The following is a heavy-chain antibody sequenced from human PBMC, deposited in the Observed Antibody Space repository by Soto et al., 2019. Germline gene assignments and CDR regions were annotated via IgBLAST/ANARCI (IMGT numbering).Heavy chain of an antibody. V-gene: IGHV3-21*01. CDR3: ARRSDCSSTSCYVYGMDV. J-gene: IGHJ6*02. CDR2: ISSSSSYI. CDR1: GFTFSSYS. D-gene: IGHD2-2*01. Sequence: EVQLVESGGGLVKPGWSLRLSCAASGFTFSSYSMNWVRQAPGKGLEWVSSISSSSSYIYYADSVKGRFTISRDNAKNSLYLQMNSLRAEDTAVYYCARRSDCSSTSCYVYGMDVWGQGTTVTVSS.